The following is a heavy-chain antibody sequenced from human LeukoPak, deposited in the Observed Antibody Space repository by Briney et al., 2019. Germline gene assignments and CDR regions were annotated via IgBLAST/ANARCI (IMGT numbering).Heavy chain of an antibody. CDR1: GGSISSGGYL. D-gene: IGHD2-2*01. V-gene: IGHV4-31*03. CDR2: IYYSGRT. CDR3: SMFDCSSTSCQFDP. Sequence: PSQTLSLTCTVSGGSISSGGYLWRWLRPHPGKGLEGFGYIYYSGRTYHNPSRKSRLTIAVDTSKNSFSLKLGSVLAAGTAVYYGSMFDCSSTSCQFDPWGQGTLVTVSS. J-gene: IGHJ5*02.